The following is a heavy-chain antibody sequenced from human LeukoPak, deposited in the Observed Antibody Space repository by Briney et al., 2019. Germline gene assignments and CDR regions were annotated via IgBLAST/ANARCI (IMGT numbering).Heavy chain of an antibody. V-gene: IGHV1-18*01. J-gene: IGHJ4*02. Sequence: ASVKVSCKASGYTFTSYGISWVRQAPGQGLEWMGWISAYNGNTNYAQKLQGRVTMTTDTSTSTAYMELRSLRSDDTAVYYCARDLLYYGSGGYPHYFDYWGQGTLVTVSS. CDR1: GYTFTSYG. D-gene: IGHD3-10*01. CDR2: ISAYNGNT. CDR3: ARDLLYYGSGGYPHYFDY.